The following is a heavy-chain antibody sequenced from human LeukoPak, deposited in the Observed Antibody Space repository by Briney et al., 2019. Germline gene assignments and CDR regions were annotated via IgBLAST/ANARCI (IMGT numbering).Heavy chain of an antibody. V-gene: IGHV3-23*01. Sequence: GGSLRLSRAASGFTFSSYAMSWVRQAPGKGLEWVSAISGSGGSTYYADSVKGRFTISRDNSKNTLYLQMNSLRAEDTAVYYCASGSGSYYEFDYWGQGTLVTVSS. CDR2: ISGSGGST. CDR3: ASGSGSYYEFDY. CDR1: GFTFSSYA. J-gene: IGHJ4*02. D-gene: IGHD3-10*01.